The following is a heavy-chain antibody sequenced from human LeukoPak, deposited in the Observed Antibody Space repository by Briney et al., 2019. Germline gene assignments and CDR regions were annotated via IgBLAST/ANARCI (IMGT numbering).Heavy chain of an antibody. CDR2: IIPILGIA. D-gene: IGHD2-15*01. CDR1: GDTFSSYA. CDR3: ATKGGSYCSGGSCYDY. J-gene: IGHJ4*02. V-gene: IGHV1-69*04. Sequence: ASVKVSCKASGDTFSSYAISWVRQAPGQGLEWMGRIIPILGIANYAQKFQGRVTITADKSTSTAYMELSSLRSEDTAVYYCATKGGSYCSGGSCYDYWGQGTLVTVSS.